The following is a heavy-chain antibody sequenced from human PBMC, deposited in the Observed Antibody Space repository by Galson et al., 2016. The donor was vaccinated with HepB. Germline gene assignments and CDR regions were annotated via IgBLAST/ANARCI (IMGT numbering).Heavy chain of an antibody. J-gene: IGHJ4*02. CDR2: INPDSGAT. V-gene: IGHV1-2*02. D-gene: IGHD3-10*01. CDR3: ARINLWFGEGDY. Sequence: SVKVSCKASGYRFTDWYMHWARQAPGQGLEWMGWINPDSGATKYAQNFQGRVTMPRDTSISTAYMELSRLTSDDTAIYYCARINLWFGEGDYWGQGTPVTVSS. CDR1: GYRFTDWY.